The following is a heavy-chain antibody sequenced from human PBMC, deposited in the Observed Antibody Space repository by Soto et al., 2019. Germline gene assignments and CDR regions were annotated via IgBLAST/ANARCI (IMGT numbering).Heavy chain of an antibody. CDR1: GGSISSSSYY. CDR2: IYYSGST. Sequence: SETLSLTCTVSGGSISSSSYYWGWIRQPPGKGLEWIGSIYYSGSTYYNPSLKSRVTISVDTSKNQFSRKLSSVTAADTAVYYCARQDSICSTSCYMNYMDVWGKGTTVTVSS. V-gene: IGHV4-39*01. D-gene: IGHD2-2*02. J-gene: IGHJ6*03. CDR3: ARQDSICSTSCYMNYMDV.